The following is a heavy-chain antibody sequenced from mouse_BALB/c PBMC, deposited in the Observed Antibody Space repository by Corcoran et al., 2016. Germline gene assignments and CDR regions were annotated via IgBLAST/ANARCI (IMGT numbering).Heavy chain of an antibody. CDR2: IDPENGNT. J-gene: IGHJ2*01. CDR3: ARAGVFDY. Sequence: EVQLQKSGAELVRPGALVKLSCKASGFNIKDYYMHWVKQRPEQGLEWIGWIDPENGNTIYDPKFQGKASITADTSSNTAYLQLSSLTSEDTAVYYCARAGVFDYWGQGTTLTVSS. D-gene: IGHD3-1*01. V-gene: IGHV14-1*02. CDR1: GFNIKDYY.